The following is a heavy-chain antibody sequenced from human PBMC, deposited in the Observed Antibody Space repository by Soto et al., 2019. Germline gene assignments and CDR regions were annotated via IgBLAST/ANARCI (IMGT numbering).Heavy chain of an antibody. CDR3: ARALLGYCISTSCYVGPSYNWFDP. J-gene: IGHJ5*02. CDR1: GGSISSCGYY. D-gene: IGHD2-2*01. Sequence: SETLSLTCTVSGGSISSCGYYWSWIRQHPGKGLEWIGYIYYSGSTYYNPSLKSRVTISVDTSKNQFSLKLSSVTAADTAVYYCARALLGYCISTSCYVGPSYNWFDPWGQGTLVTVSS. CDR2: IYYSGST. V-gene: IGHV4-31*03.